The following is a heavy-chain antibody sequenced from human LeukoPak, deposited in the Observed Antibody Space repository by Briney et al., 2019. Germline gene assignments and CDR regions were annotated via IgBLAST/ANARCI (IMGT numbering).Heavy chain of an antibody. D-gene: IGHD2-21*01. V-gene: IGHV4-39*02. CDR2: MSYSGNT. J-gene: IGHJ6*04. CDR3: ARRIAYSSMDV. Sequence: SETLSLTCTVSGESISRTGYYWGWIRQPPGKGLEWIGHMSYSGNTFYSPSLKSRVTISVDTSKNHFSLKLTSVTAADMSIYYCARRIAYSSMDVWGKGTTVTVST. CDR1: GESISRTGYY.